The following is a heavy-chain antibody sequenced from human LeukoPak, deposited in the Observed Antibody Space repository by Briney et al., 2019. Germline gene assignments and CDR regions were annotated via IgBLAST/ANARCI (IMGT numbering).Heavy chain of an antibody. D-gene: IGHD3-3*01. CDR3: ARGGVLRFLEHLDY. J-gene: IGHJ4*02. V-gene: IGHV1-46*01. Sequence: ASVKVSCKASGDTFSSYHMHWVLQAPGQGLEWMGIINPSGGSTTYAQKFQGRVTMTRDTSTSTVYMELSSLRSEDTAVYYCARGGVLRFLEHLDYWGQGTLVTVSS. CDR2: INPSGGST. CDR1: GDTFSSYH.